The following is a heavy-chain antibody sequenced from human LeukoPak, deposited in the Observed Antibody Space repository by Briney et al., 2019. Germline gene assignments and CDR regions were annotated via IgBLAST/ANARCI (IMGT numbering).Heavy chain of an antibody. D-gene: IGHD2-2*01. Sequence: SETLSLTCTVSGYSISSGYYWGWIRQPPGKGLEWIGSIYHSGSTNYNPSLKSRVTISVDTSKNQFSLKLSSVTAADTAVYYCARGSRTSSPWFDPWGQGTLVTVSS. J-gene: IGHJ5*02. CDR3: ARGSRTSSPWFDP. CDR2: IYHSGST. V-gene: IGHV4-38-2*02. CDR1: GYSISSGYY.